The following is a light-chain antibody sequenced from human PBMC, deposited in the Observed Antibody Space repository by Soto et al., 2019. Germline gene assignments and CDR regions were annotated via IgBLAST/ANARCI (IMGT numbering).Light chain of an antibody. CDR1: SSNIGNNY. CDR2: DNN. Sequence: QSVLTQPPSVSAAPGQKFTISCSGSSSNIGNNYVSWYQQLPGTAPQPLIYDNNKRPSGIPDRFSGSKSGTSATLGITGLQTGDEADYYCGTWDNSLNAVVFGGGTQLPVL. J-gene: IGLJ3*02. V-gene: IGLV1-51*01. CDR3: GTWDNSLNAVV.